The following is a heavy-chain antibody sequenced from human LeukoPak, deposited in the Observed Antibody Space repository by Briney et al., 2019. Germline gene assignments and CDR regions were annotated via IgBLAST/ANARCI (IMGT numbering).Heavy chain of an antibody. D-gene: IGHD1-26*01. V-gene: IGHV1-2*02. CDR3: ARGRFSGSYYSGPGY. CDR2: INPNSGGT. J-gene: IGHJ4*02. CDR1: GYTFTGFY. Sequence: ASVKVSCKASGYTFTGFYMHWVRQAPGQGLGWMGWINPNSGGTNYAQKFQGRVTMTRDTSISTAYIERSRLRSDDTAVYYCARGRFSGSYYSGPGYWGQGTLVTVSS.